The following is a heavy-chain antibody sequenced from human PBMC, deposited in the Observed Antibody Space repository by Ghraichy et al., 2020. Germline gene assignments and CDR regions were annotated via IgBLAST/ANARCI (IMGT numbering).Heavy chain of an antibody. CDR3: ASGYSYGSGDY. CDR1: GFTFSSYG. CDR2: IWYDGSNK. J-gene: IGHJ4*01. V-gene: IGHV3-33*08. Sequence: GGSLRLSCAASGFTFSSYGMHWVRQAPGKGLEWVAVIWYDGSNKYYADSVKGRFTISRDNSKNTLYLQMNSLRAEDTAVYYCASGYSYGSGDYWGHGTLVTVSS. D-gene: IGHD5-18*01.